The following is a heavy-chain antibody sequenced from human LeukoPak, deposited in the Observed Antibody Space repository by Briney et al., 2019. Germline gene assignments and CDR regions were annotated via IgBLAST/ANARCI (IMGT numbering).Heavy chain of an antibody. CDR2: ISYDGSNK. Sequence: PGRTLRLSCAASGFTFSSYGMHWVRQAPGKGLEWVAVISYDGSNKYYADSVKGRFTISRDNSKNTLYLQMNSLRAEDMAVYYCAREYYDSGGYSDEVFYFDFWGQGTLVTVSS. V-gene: IGHV3-30*03. D-gene: IGHD3-22*01. J-gene: IGHJ4*02. CDR3: AREYYDSGGYSDEVFYFDF. CDR1: GFTFSSYG.